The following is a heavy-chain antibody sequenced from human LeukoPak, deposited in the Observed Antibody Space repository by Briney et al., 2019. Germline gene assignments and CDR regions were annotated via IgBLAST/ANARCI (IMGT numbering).Heavy chain of an antibody. D-gene: IGHD5-24*01. CDR3: ARGGGDGSP. V-gene: IGHV4-34*01. Sequence: SETLSLTCAAYGGSFSCYYWSWIRQPPGKLLEWIGEINHSGSTNYNPSLKSRVTISVDTSKNQFSLKLSSVTAADTAVYYCARGGGDGSPWGQGTLVTVSS. J-gene: IGHJ5*02. CDR2: INHSGST. CDR1: GGSFSCYY.